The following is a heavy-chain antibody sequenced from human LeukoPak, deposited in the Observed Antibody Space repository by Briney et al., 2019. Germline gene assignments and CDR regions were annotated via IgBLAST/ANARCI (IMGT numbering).Heavy chain of an antibody. CDR1: GGSISSGDYY. D-gene: IGHD3-22*01. CDR2: IYYSGST. V-gene: IGHV4-30-4*08. CDR3: AGVGGYYRVDY. Sequence: SQTLSLTCTVSGGSISSGDYYWSWIRQPPGKGLEWIGYIYYSGSTYYNPSLKSRVTISVDTSKNQFSLKPSSVTAADTAVYYCAGVGGYYRVDYWGQGTLVTVSS. J-gene: IGHJ4*02.